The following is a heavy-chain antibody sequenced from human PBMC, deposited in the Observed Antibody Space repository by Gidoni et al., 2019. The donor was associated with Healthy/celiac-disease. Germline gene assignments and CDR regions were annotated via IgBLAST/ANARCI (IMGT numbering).Heavy chain of an antibody. D-gene: IGHD1-1*01. Sequence: EVQLVQPGGGLVQPRRSLIPSSPASGFTSGHFSISRLRQAPGKGLEWVGFNRSKAYGGTTEYAASVKGRFTISRDDSKSIAYLQMNSLKTEDTAVYYCTRSTEGYIGSNYYYYYGMDVWGQGTTVTVSS. V-gene: IGHV3-49*03. CDR2: NRSKAYGGTT. J-gene: IGHJ6*02. CDR3: TRSTEGYIGSNYYYYYGMDV. CDR1: GFTSGHFS.